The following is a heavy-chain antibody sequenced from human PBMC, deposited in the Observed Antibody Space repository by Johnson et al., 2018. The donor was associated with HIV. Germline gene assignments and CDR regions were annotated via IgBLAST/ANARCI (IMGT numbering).Heavy chain of an antibody. D-gene: IGHD6-19*01. CDR1: GFTFSDYA. Sequence: QMLLVESGGGVVQPGRSLRLSCSASGFTFSDYAMHWVRQAPGKGLQWVAVISYDGNTKYYADSVKGRFTISRDNSKSTLYLQMNSLRVEDTAVYLCARRASVWHAFDSWGQGIMVTVSS. V-gene: IGHV3-30*04. CDR3: ARRASVWHAFDS. J-gene: IGHJ3*02. CDR2: ISYDGNTK.